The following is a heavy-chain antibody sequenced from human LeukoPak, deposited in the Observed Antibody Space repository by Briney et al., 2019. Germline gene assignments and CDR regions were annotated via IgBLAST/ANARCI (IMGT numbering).Heavy chain of an antibody. J-gene: IGHJ3*02. CDR3: ARDKGLPQAFDI. Sequence: SETLSLTCTVSGGSISSFYWSWIRQPPGKGLEYIGYISYSGSTSYNPSLKSRVTISVDTSKNQFSLKLTSVTAADTAVYYCARDKGLPQAFDIWGQGTMVTVSS. D-gene: IGHD5/OR15-5a*01. V-gene: IGHV4-59*01. CDR2: ISYSGST. CDR1: GGSISSFY.